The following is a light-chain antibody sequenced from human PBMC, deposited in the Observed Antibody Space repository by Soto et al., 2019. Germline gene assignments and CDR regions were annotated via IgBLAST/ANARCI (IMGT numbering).Light chain of an antibody. J-gene: IGKJ4*01. Sequence: AIQMTQSPSSLSASVGDRVTITCRASQGIRIDLGWYQQRPGKAPKLLIYAASTLQSGVPSRFSGSGSGTDFTLTISSLQPKDFATYYCLQDYTYPLTFGGGTKVDIK. CDR1: QGIRID. CDR2: AAS. CDR3: LQDYTYPLT. V-gene: IGKV1-6*01.